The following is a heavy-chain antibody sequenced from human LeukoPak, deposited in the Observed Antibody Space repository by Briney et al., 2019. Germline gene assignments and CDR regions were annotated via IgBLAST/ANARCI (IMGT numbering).Heavy chain of an antibody. V-gene: IGHV3-23*01. CDR2: ISVDGETA. J-gene: IGHJ4*02. CDR1: GFSVGSFG. Sequence: GGSLRLSCTVSGFSVGSFGMSWVRQAPGKGLEWISAISVDGETAYYADSVKGRFIISRDNSKNTLYLQLSSLRAEDTAVYYCAQGYSSGYNPYWGQGSLVSVSS. D-gene: IGHD2-15*01. CDR3: AQGYSSGYNPY.